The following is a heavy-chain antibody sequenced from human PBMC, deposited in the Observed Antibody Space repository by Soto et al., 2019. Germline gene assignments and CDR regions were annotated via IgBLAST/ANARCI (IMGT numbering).Heavy chain of an antibody. CDR2: IYHSVST. J-gene: IGHJ4*02. CDR1: GYSISSGYY. Sequence: SETLSLTCAVSGYSISSGYYWGWIRQPPGKGLEWIGSIYHSVSTYYNPSLKSRVTISVDTSKNQFSLKLSSVTAADTAVYYCPRVRYAGYFDYSGQRTLLTLCS. D-gene: IGHD3-16*01. CDR3: PRVRYAGYFDY. V-gene: IGHV4-38-2*01.